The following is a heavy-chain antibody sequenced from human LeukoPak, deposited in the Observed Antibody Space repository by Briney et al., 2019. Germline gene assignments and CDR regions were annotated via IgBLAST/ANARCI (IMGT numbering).Heavy chain of an antibody. J-gene: IGHJ3*02. Sequence: HGESLKISCKGSGYSFTSYWIGWVRQMPGKGLEWMGIIYPGDSDTRYSPSFQGQVTISADKSISTAYLQWSSLKASDTAMYYCASRLRHCGGDCYSAEGTFDIWGQGTMVTVSS. D-gene: IGHD2-21*02. CDR3: ASRLRHCGGDCYSAEGTFDI. CDR1: GYSFTSYW. V-gene: IGHV5-51*01. CDR2: IYPGDSDT.